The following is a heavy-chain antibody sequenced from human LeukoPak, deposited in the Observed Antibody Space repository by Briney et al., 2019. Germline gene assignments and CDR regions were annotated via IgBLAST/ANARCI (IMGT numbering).Heavy chain of an antibody. CDR3: ARSVYSNYWYFDL. Sequence: SETLSLTCTVSGGSISSSSYYWGWIRQPPGKGLEWIGSIYYSGSTYYNPSLKSRVTISVDTSKSQFSLKLSSVTAADTAVYYCARSVYSNYWYFDLWGRGTLVTVSS. J-gene: IGHJ2*01. CDR2: IYYSGST. V-gene: IGHV4-39*07. D-gene: IGHD4-11*01. CDR1: GGSISSSSYY.